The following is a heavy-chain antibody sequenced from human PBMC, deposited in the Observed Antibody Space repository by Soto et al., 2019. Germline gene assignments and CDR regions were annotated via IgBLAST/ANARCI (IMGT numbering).Heavy chain of an antibody. D-gene: IGHD6-13*01. Sequence: QVQLVQSGAEVKKPGASVKVSCKASGYTFTSYGISWVRQAPGQGLEWMGWISAYNGNTNYAQKLQGRVTMTTDTATSTADMELRSLRSDDTAVYYCARDVAGGIAAAGLYWFDPWGQGTLVTVSS. V-gene: IGHV1-18*01. CDR1: GYTFTSYG. CDR2: ISAYNGNT. CDR3: ARDVAGGIAAAGLYWFDP. J-gene: IGHJ5*02.